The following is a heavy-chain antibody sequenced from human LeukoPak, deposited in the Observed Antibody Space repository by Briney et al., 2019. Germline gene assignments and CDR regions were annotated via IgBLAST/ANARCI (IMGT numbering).Heavy chain of an antibody. CDR3: ARGYPQPADYYGSGSYYPTDY. J-gene: IGHJ4*02. Sequence: GGSLRLSCAASGFTFSSYSMNWVRQAPGKGLEWVSSISSSSSYIYYADSVKGRFTISRDNAKNSLYLQMNSLRAEDTAVYYCARGYPQPADYYGSGSYYPTDYWGQGTLVTVSS. D-gene: IGHD3-10*01. CDR2: ISSSSSYI. CDR1: GFTFSSYS. V-gene: IGHV3-21*01.